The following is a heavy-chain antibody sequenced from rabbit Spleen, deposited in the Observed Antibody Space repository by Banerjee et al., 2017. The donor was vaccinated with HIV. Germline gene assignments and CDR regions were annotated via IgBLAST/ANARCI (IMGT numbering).Heavy chain of an antibody. CDR1: GFSFSSSYY. CDR2: IYVGDGKT. V-gene: IGHV1S47*01. J-gene: IGHJ4*01. Sequence: EESGGGLVQPEGSLTLTCTASGFSFSSSYYMCWVRQALGKGLEWIACIYVGDGKTVYASWVNGRFTISRSTSLNTVTLQMTSLTAADTATYFCARDIGSSGWSFRLWGPGTLVTVS. CDR3: ARDIGSSGWSFRL. D-gene: IGHD1-1*01.